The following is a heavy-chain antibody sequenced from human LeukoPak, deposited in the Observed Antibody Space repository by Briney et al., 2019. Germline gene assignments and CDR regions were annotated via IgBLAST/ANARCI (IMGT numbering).Heavy chain of an antibody. V-gene: IGHV3-33*01. CDR3: ARDEVYYDSSGSSH. CDR2: IWYDGSNK. Sequence: GGSLRLSCAASGFTFSSYGMHWVRQAPGKGLEWVAVIWYDGSNKYYADSVKGRFTISRDNSKNTLYLQMNSLRAEDTAVYYCARDEVYYDSSGSSHWGQGTLVIVSS. CDR1: GFTFSSYG. D-gene: IGHD3-22*01. J-gene: IGHJ4*02.